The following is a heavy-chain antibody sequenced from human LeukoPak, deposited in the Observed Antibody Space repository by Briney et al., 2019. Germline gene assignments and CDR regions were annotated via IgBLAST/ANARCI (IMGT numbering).Heavy chain of an antibody. Sequence: GGSLRLSCAASGFTFSSYGMNWVRQAPGKGLEWVAVISYDGNNKYYADSVKGRFTISRDNSKNTLYPQMNSLRAEDTAVYYCARGEREWFGFLRNYYFEYWGQGTLVTVSS. V-gene: IGHV3-30*03. CDR1: GFTFSSYG. CDR3: ARGEREWFGFLRNYYFEY. J-gene: IGHJ4*02. D-gene: IGHD3-10*01. CDR2: ISYDGNNK.